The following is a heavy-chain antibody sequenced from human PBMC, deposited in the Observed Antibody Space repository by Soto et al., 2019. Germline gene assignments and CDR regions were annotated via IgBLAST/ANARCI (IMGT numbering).Heavy chain of an antibody. CDR1: GFTFRPYW. CDR2: IEGDGST. D-gene: IGHD3-16*01. Sequence: EVQLVESGGGLLQPGGSLRLSCTASGFTFRPYWIHWVRQVPGKGLVWVSRIEGDGSTTYADSLKGRFTVSRDNSKTTVYLQVNSLRAEDTAVYYCARDSHYAMDVWRKGATVTVSS. V-gene: IGHV3-74*01. CDR3: ARDSHYAMDV. J-gene: IGHJ6*03.